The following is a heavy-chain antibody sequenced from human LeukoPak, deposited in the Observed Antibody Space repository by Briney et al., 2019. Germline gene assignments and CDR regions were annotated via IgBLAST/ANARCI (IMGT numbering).Heavy chain of an antibody. Sequence: SETLSLTFTVSGGSISSYYWSWIRQPPGKGLEWIGYIYYSGSTNYNPSLKSRVTISVDTSKNQFSLKLSSVTAADTAVYYCARHYRGSGSIYGMDVWGQGTTVTVSS. V-gene: IGHV4-59*08. CDR3: ARHYRGSGSIYGMDV. CDR1: GGSISSYY. D-gene: IGHD3-10*01. J-gene: IGHJ6*02. CDR2: IYYSGST.